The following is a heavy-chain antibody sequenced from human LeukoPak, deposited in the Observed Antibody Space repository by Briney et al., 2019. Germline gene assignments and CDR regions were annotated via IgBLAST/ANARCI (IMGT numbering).Heavy chain of an antibody. CDR1: GGSISSSSYY. CDR2: ISYGGST. J-gene: IGHJ6*03. CDR3: ARETSQKGAHYMDV. V-gene: IGHV4-39*02. D-gene: IGHD3-16*01. Sequence: MTSETLSLTCTVSGGSISSSSYYWGWIRQPPGKGLEWIGTISYGGSTYYNPSLKSRVTISVDTSNNQFSLKLSSVTAADTAVYYCARETSQKGAHYMDVWGKGTTITISS.